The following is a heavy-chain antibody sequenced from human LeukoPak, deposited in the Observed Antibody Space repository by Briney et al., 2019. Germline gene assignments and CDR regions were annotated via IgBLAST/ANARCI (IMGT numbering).Heavy chain of an antibody. CDR1: GFTFSSHG. CDR2: ISGSGGST. J-gene: IGHJ4*02. D-gene: IGHD3-10*01. V-gene: IGHV3-23*01. CDR3: AKDLPRDPANY. Sequence: GGSLRLSCAATGFTFSSHGMSRVRHAPGKGLEWVSAISGSGGSTYYADSVKGRFTISRDNSKNTLYLQMNSLRAEDTAVYYCAKDLPRDPANYWGQGTLVTVSS.